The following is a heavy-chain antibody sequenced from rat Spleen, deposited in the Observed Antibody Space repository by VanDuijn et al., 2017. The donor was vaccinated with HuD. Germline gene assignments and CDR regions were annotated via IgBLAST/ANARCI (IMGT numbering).Heavy chain of an antibody. CDR2: INSAGST. V-gene: IGHV3-3*01. D-gene: IGHD1-11*01. Sequence: EVQLQESGPGLVKPSQSLSLTCSVTGYSITSTYRWNWIRKFPGNKLEWMGYINSAGSTNYNPSLKSRISITRDTSKNQFFLQLNSVTTEDTATYYCARYGPEEKRYFDYWGQGVMVTVSS. CDR3: ARYGPEEKRYFDY. CDR1: GYSITSTYR. J-gene: IGHJ2*01.